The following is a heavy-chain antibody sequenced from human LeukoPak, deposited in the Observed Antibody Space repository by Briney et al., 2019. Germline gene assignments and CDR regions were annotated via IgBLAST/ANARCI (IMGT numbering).Heavy chain of an antibody. CDR2: IYHSGNT. CDR3: ARAVYSSTWSHYYYYMDV. V-gene: IGHV4-38-2*02. J-gene: IGHJ6*03. Sequence: SETLSLTCRVSDYYINNGYYWGWIRQPPGKGLEWIGSIYHSGNTYYNPSLKSRVTISVDTSKNRFSLKLSSVTPADTAMYYCARAVYSSTWSHYYYYMDVWGKGTTVTVSS. CDR1: DYYINNGYY. D-gene: IGHD6-13*01.